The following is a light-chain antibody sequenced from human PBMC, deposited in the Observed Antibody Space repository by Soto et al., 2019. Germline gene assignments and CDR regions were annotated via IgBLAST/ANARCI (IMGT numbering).Light chain of an antibody. CDR3: QQYGSSPT. J-gene: IGKJ1*01. Sequence: EIVLTQSPGTLSLSPGERATLSCRASQSVSSSYLAWYQQKPGQAPRLLIYGASSRATGIPDRFSGSGSGTVFTLTISRLEPEYLAVYYCQQYGSSPTFGQGTKVEIK. V-gene: IGKV3-20*01. CDR2: GAS. CDR1: QSVSSSY.